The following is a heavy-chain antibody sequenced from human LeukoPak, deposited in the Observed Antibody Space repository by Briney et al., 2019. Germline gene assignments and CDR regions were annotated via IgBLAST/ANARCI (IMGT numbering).Heavy chain of an antibody. CDR1: GFTLSAHY. CDR2: TRNKANSDIT. Sequence: GLVQPGGSLRLSCGGSGFTLSAHYMDWVRQAPGRGLEWVGRTRNKANSDITEYAASVKGRFTISRDDSKNSLFLQMNSLKVEDTAVYYCSRVGLNHDYGMDVWGQGTTVTVSS. V-gene: IGHV3-72*01. D-gene: IGHD1-26*01. CDR3: SRVGLNHDYGMDV. J-gene: IGHJ6*02.